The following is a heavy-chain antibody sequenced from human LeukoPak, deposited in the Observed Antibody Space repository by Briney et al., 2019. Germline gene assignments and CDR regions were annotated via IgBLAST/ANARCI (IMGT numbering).Heavy chain of an antibody. V-gene: IGHV3-23*01. CDR3: AAGTAADF. J-gene: IGHJ4*02. D-gene: IGHD6-13*01. Sequence: GGSLRLSCAASGFTFSSYAMSWVRQAPGKGLEWVSTISGSGGSTDYADSVKGRFTISRDNAKSALYLQMNSLRLEDTAVYYCAAGTAADFRGQGTLVTVSS. CDR2: ISGSGGST. CDR1: GFTFSSYA.